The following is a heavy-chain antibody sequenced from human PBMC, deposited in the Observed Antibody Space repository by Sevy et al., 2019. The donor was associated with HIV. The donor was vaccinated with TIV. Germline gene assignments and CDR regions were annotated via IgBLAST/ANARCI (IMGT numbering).Heavy chain of an antibody. Sequence: GGYLRLSCAASGFTFSSYWMNWVRQAPGKGLEWVVNIKQDGSEKYYVDSVKGRFTISRDNAKNSMHLQMNSLRAEDTAVYYCARALAAAASYWGQGTLVTVSS. CDR2: IKQDGSEK. J-gene: IGHJ4*02. CDR1: GFTFSSYW. D-gene: IGHD6-25*01. V-gene: IGHV3-7*01. CDR3: ARALAAAASY.